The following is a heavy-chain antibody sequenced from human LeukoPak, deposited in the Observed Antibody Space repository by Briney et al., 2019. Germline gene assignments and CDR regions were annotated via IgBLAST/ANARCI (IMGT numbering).Heavy chain of an antibody. J-gene: IGHJ4*02. Sequence: GGSLRLSCAASGFTFIDYDMHWVRQVIGKGLEWVSAIGIRGDTHYSGSVKGRFTISRENAESSLYLQMNSLRAEDTAVYYCVRGGIQVSGIDEFDYWGQGTLVTVSS. CDR3: VRGGIQVSGIDEFDY. V-gene: IGHV3-13*01. CDR1: GFTFIDYD. CDR2: IGIRGDT. D-gene: IGHD6-19*01.